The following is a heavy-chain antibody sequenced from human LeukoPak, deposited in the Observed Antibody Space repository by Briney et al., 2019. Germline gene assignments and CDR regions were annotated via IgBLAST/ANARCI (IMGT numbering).Heavy chain of an antibody. CDR1: GFTFSNYG. V-gene: IGHV3-33*01. D-gene: IGHD3-10*01. Sequence: GGSLRLSCAASGFTFSNYGMHWVRQAPGKGLEWLAIIYLDGSNKYYADTVKGRFTISRDNSKSTLYLQMNSPRAEDTALYYCARDRDSGGRQGYYSDYWGQGTLVTVSP. CDR3: ARDRDSGGRQGYYSDY. J-gene: IGHJ4*02. CDR2: IYLDGSNK.